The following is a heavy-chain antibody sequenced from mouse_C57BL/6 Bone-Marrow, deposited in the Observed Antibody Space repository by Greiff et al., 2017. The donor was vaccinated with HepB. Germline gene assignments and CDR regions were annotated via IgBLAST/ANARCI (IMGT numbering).Heavy chain of an antibody. CDR3: ARNSDYYGSSSWFAY. D-gene: IGHD1-1*01. V-gene: IGHV2-9-1*01. Sequence: VKLMESGPGLVAPSQSLSITCTVSGFSLTSYAISWVRQPPGKGLEWLGVIWTGGGTNYNSALKSRLSISKDNSKSQVFLKMNSLQTDDTARYYCARNSDYYGSSSWFAYWGQGTLVTVSA. CDR2: IWTGGGT. CDR1: GFSLTSYA. J-gene: IGHJ3*01.